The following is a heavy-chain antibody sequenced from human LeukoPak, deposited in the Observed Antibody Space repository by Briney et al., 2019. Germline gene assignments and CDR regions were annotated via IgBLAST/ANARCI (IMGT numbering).Heavy chain of an antibody. J-gene: IGHJ5*02. CDR3: ARADYYYDSSGYYGGRWFDP. V-gene: IGHV4-59*01. Sequence: SETLSLTCTVSGGSISSYYWSWIRQPPGKGLEWIGYIYYSGSTNYNPSLKSRVTISVDTSKNQFSLKLSSVTAADTAVYYCARADYYYDSSGYYGGRWFDPWGQGTLVTVSS. D-gene: IGHD3-22*01. CDR2: IYYSGST. CDR1: GGSISSYY.